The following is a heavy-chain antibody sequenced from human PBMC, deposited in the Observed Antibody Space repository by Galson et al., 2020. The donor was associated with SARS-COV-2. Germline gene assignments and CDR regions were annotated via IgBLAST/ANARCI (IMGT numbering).Heavy chain of an antibody. V-gene: IGHV3-53*01. Sequence: GGSLRLSCAASGFTISNNFMGWVRQAPGKGLEWVSSIYSGGDTQYADSVKGRFTISRDNSKNTLYLQMNSLRPDDTAVYYCVRARGGVADPWGQGTLVTVSS. CDR2: IYSGGDT. D-gene: IGHD2-8*02. J-gene: IGHJ5*02. CDR3: VRARGGVADP. CDR1: GFTISNNF.